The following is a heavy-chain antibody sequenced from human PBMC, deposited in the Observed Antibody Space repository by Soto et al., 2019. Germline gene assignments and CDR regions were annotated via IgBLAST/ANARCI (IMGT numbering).Heavy chain of an antibody. CDR1: GGSFSGYY. Sequence: SETLSLTCAVYGGSFSGYYWSWIRQPPAKGLEWIGETNHSGSTNYNPSLKSRVTISVDTSKNQFFLKLSSVTAADTAVYYCARGPPYYDFWSGYYPSRYFVYWGQGTLVTVSS. CDR3: ARGPPYYDFWSGYYPSRYFVY. CDR2: TNHSGST. J-gene: IGHJ4*02. V-gene: IGHV4-34*01. D-gene: IGHD3-3*01.